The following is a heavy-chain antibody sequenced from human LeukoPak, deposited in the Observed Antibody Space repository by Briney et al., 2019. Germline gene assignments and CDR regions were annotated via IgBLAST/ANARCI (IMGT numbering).Heavy chain of an antibody. V-gene: IGHV4-34*01. J-gene: IGHJ3*02. D-gene: IGHD6-19*01. CDR2: INHSGST. CDR1: GGSFSGYY. CDR3: ASQWLVDAFDI. Sequence: PSETLSLTCAVYGGSFSGYYWSWIRQPPGKGLEWIGEINHSGSTNYNPSLESRVTISVDTSKNQFSLKLSSVTAADTAVYYCASQWLVDAFDIWGQGTMVTVSS.